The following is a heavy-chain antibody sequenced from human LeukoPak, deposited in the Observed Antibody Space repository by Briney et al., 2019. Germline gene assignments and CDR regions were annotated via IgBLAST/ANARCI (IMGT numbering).Heavy chain of an antibody. J-gene: IGHJ4*02. CDR3: ARLSVVRGNSYYFDY. D-gene: IGHD3-10*01. V-gene: IGHV5-51*01. CDR1: GYSFTSYW. Sequence: GESLKISCKGSGYSFTSYWIGWVRQMPGKGLEWMGIIYPGDSDTRYSPSFQGQVTISADKSISTAYLQWSSLKASDTAMYYCARLSVVRGNSYYFDYWGQGTLVTVSS. CDR2: IYPGDSDT.